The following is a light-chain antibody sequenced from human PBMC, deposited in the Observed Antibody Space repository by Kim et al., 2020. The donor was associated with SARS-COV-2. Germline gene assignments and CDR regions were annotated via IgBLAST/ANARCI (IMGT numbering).Light chain of an antibody. Sequence: SVSPGERATLSCRASQSVSSNLAWYQQKPGQASRLLIYGASTRATGIPARFSGSGSGTEFTLTISSLQSEDFAVYYCQQYNNWPPGFGQGTKLEI. J-gene: IGKJ2*03. CDR1: QSVSSN. V-gene: IGKV3-15*01. CDR2: GAS. CDR3: QQYNNWPPG.